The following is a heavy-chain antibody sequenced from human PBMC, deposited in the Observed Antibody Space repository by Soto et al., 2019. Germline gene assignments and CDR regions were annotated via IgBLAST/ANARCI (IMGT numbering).Heavy chain of an antibody. J-gene: IGHJ4*02. V-gene: IGHV1-24*01. D-gene: IGHD5-12*01. CDR2: FDPEDGKT. Sequence: QVHLIQSGAEVKKPGASVKVSCKVSGYTLTELSMHWVRQAPGKGLEWMGGFDPEDGKTTSAQKFQGRVTVTEDTSTDTAYMELSSLRSEDTAVYYCVAGGKRWLQSPFDYWGQGTLVTVSS. CDR3: VAGGKRWLQSPFDY. CDR1: GYTLTELS.